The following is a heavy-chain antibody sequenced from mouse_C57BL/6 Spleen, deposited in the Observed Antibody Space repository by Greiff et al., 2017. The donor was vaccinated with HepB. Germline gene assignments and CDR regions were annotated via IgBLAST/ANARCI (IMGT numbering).Heavy chain of an antibody. CDR3: TTYYSNFYYAMDY. D-gene: IGHD2-5*01. J-gene: IGHJ4*01. Sequence: VQLQQSGAELVRPGASVKLSCTASGFNIKDYYMHWVKQRPEQGLEWIGRIDPEDGDTEYAPEFQGKATMTADTSSNTAYLQLSSLTSEDTAVYYCTTYYSNFYYAMDYWGQGTSVTVSS. V-gene: IGHV14-1*01. CDR1: GFNIKDYY. CDR2: IDPEDGDT.